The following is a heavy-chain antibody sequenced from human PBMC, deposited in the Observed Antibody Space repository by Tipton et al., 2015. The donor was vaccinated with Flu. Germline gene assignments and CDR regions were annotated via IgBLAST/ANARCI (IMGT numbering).Heavy chain of an antibody. V-gene: IGHV4-4*07. CDR3: ARRKTVTTRLTYFDY. D-gene: IGHD4-17*01. J-gene: IGHJ4*02. CDR2: MYIRGST. CDR1: GTSVSSFY. Sequence: TLSLTCSVSGTSVSSFYWSWIRQSAGKRLEWIGRMYIRGSTNYNPSLKSRVTISVDTSKNQFSLKLSSVTAADTAVYYCARRKTVTTRLTYFDYWGQGTLVTVSS.